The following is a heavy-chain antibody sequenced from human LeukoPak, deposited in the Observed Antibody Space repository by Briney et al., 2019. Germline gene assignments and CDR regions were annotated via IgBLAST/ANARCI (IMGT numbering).Heavy chain of an antibody. V-gene: IGHV4-31*03. CDR2: IYYNGST. Sequence: NSSETLSLTCTVSGGSISSGGYYWSWIRQHPGKGLEWIGYIYYNGSTYYNPSLKSRVTISVDTSKNQFSLKLSSVTAADTAVYYCARVSADDYGDYQDSVVDYWGQGTLVTVSS. J-gene: IGHJ4*02. CDR3: ARVSADDYGDYQDSVVDY. D-gene: IGHD4-17*01. CDR1: GGSISSGGYY.